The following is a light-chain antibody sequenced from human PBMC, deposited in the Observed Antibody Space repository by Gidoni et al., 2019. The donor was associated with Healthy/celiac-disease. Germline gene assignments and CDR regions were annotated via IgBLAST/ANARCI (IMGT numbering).Light chain of an antibody. CDR3: QQSYSTPRT. CDR2: DAS. V-gene: IGKV1-39*01. J-gene: IGKJ3*01. Sequence: DIQMTQSPSSLSASVGDRVTITCRASQSTSSYLNWYQQKPGKAPKLLIYDASSLQSGVPSRFSGSGSGTDFTLTISSLQPEDFATYYCQQSYSTPRTVGPGTKVDIK. CDR1: QSTSSY.